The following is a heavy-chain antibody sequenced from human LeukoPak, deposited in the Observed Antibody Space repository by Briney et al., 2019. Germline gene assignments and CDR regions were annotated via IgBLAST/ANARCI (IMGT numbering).Heavy chain of an antibody. J-gene: IGHJ4*02. D-gene: IGHD4-17*01. CDR1: GGSISSYY. Sequence: SETLSLTCTVSGGSISSYYWSWIRQPPGKGLEWIGYIYYSGSTNYNPSLKSRVTISVDTSKNQFSLKLSSVTAADTAVYYCARTDYGDYVVWGQGTLVTVSP. CDR3: ARTDYGDYVV. CDR2: IYYSGST. V-gene: IGHV4-59*01.